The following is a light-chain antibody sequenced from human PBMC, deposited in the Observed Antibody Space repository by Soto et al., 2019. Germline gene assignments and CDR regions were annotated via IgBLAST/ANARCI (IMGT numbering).Light chain of an antibody. CDR1: SSDVGGYNY. Sequence: LTQPPSASGSPGQSVTISCPGTSSDVGGYNYVSWYQQHPGKAPKLMIYEVSKRPSGVPDRFSGSKSGNTASLTVSGLQAEDEADYYCSSYAGSNNLRVFGTGTKVTV. V-gene: IGLV2-8*01. CDR2: EVS. CDR3: SSYAGSNNLRV. J-gene: IGLJ1*01.